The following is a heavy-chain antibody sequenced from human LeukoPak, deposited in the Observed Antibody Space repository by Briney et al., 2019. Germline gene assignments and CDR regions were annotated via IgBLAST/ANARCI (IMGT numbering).Heavy chain of an antibody. CDR1: GFTFSSYG. J-gene: IGHJ4*02. CDR2: IWYDGSNK. CDR3: ARDQRGYSYGNFDY. Sequence: GGSLRLSCAASGFTFSSYGMHWVRQAPGKGLEWVAVIWYDGSNKYYADSVKGRYTISRDNSKNTLYLQMNSLRAEDTAVYYCARDQRGYSYGNFDYWGQGTLVTVSS. D-gene: IGHD5-18*01. V-gene: IGHV3-33*01.